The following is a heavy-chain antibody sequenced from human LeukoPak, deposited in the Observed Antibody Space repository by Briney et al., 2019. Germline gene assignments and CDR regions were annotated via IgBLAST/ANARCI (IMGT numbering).Heavy chain of an antibody. V-gene: IGHV3-64D*06. Sequence: GGSLRLSCSASEFTFSTYAMHWVRQASGKGLEYVSAINTSGGSTYYADSVKGRFIISRDNSKNTLYLQMGSLRAEDTAVYYCVKDLGYGDGLWASPFDYWGQGTLVTVLS. CDR2: INTSGGST. CDR3: VKDLGYGDGLWASPFDY. J-gene: IGHJ4*02. D-gene: IGHD4-17*01. CDR1: EFTFSTYA.